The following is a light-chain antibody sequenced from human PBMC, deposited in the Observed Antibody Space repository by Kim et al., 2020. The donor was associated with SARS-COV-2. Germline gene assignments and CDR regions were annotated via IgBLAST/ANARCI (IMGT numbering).Light chain of an antibody. CDR1: GSNIGNNY. V-gene: IGLV1-51*01. CDR3: EAWDSGLSAGV. CDR2: DNK. J-gene: IGLJ3*02. Sequence: GTKGNISCPGSGSNIGNNYVSWDHHFPGTAPNLLIYDNKKRTSGIPDRFSASKSGTAATLAITGLQTGDEADYYCEAWDSGLSAGVFGGGPQLTVL.